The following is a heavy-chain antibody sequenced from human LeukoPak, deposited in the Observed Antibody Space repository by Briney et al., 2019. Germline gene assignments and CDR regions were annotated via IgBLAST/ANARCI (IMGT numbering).Heavy chain of an antibody. V-gene: IGHV3-30*09. Sequence: GGSLRLSCAGSGFTFSNFAMHWVRQAPGRGLEWVAVISFDGSNKYDADSVKGRFAISRDNSKDTLYLQMNSLRTEDTAVYYCATWGAMGDHGMDVWGQGTTVTVSS. CDR3: ATWGAMGDHGMDV. CDR1: GFTFSNFA. CDR2: ISFDGSNK. D-gene: IGHD3-16*01. J-gene: IGHJ6*02.